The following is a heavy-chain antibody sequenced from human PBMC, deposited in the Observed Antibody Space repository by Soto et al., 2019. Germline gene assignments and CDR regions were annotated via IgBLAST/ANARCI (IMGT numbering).Heavy chain of an antibody. CDR2: IIPMFDST. CDR1: GGTFNTHS. D-gene: IGHD2-2*01. J-gene: IGHJ5*02. V-gene: IGHV1-69*01. Sequence: QVQLVQSGAEVQKPGSSVKVSCKVSGGTFNTHSFNWVRQAPGQGLEWMGGIIPMFDSTVYSQRFQGRVTNTADESTRTVYMELSSLRSEDTALYYCARDPNCKTSSCHKWFDPWGQGTLVTVSS. CDR3: ARDPNCKTSSCHKWFDP.